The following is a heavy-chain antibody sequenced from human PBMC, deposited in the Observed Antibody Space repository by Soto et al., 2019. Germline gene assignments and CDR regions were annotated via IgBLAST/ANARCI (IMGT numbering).Heavy chain of an antibody. Sequence: QVQLVESGGGVVQPGRSLRLSCAASGFTFSSYGMHWVRQAPGKGLEWVAGISYDGSNKYYADSVKGRFTISRDNSKNTLYLQMNSLRAEDTAVYYCAKTGDSTDYWGQGTLVTVSS. CDR1: GFTFSSYG. D-gene: IGHD2-21*01. J-gene: IGHJ4*02. CDR3: AKTGDSTDY. V-gene: IGHV3-30*18. CDR2: ISYDGSNK.